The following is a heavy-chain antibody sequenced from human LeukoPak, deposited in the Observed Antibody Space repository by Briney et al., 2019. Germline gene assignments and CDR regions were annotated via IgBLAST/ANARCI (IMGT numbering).Heavy chain of an antibody. CDR2: MYNSGST. Sequence: SETLSLTCNVSGGSISSSSYYWGWIRQPAGKGLEWIGSMYNSGSTHYNPSLKSRVTISVDTSKNQFSLKLSSVTAADTAVYYCARHAVVAASVFDIWGQGTIVTVSS. D-gene: IGHD5-18*01. V-gene: IGHV4-39*01. J-gene: IGHJ3*02. CDR1: GGSISSSSYY. CDR3: ARHAVVAASVFDI.